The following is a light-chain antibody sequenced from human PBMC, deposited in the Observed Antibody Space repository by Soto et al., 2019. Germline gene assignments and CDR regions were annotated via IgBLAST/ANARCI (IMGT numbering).Light chain of an antibody. Sequence: EIVLTQSPGTLSLSPGERATLSCRASQRVSSSYLAWYQQKPGQAPRLLIYDSSSRAAGIPDRFSGSGSGTDFTLTISRLEPEDLAVYYCQQYDYSPFSFGPGTKVDIK. CDR1: QRVSSSY. CDR3: QQYDYSPFS. J-gene: IGKJ3*01. CDR2: DSS. V-gene: IGKV3-20*01.